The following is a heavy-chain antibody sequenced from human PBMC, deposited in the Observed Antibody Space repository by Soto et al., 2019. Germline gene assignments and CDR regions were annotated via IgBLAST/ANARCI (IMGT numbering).Heavy chain of an antibody. CDR3: AKVRSSGWYEYYFDY. D-gene: IGHD6-19*01. J-gene: IGHJ4*02. V-gene: IGHV3-23*01. CDR2: ISGSGGST. CDR1: GFTFSSYA. Sequence: GGSLRLSCAASGFTFSSYAMSWVRQAPGKGLEWVSAISGSGGSTYYADSVKGRFTISRDNSKNTLYLQMNSLRAEDTAVYYCAKVRSSGWYEYYFDYWGQGTLVTVSS.